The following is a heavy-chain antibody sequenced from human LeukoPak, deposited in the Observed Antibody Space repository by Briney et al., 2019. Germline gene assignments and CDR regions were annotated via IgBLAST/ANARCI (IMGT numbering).Heavy chain of an antibody. V-gene: IGHV1-8*02. D-gene: IGHD5-24*01. CDR2: MNPNSGNT. Sequence: ASVKVSCKASGYTFTSYDINWVRQATGQGLEWMGWMNPNSGNTGYAQKFQGRVTMTTDTSISTAYMELSRLRSDDTAVYYCARDNSVRDEAWWFNPWGQGTLVTVSS. CDR3: ARDNSVRDEAWWFNP. CDR1: GYTFTSYD. J-gene: IGHJ5*02.